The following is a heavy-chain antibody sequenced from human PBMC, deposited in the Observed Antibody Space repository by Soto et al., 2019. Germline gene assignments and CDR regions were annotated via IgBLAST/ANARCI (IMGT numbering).Heavy chain of an antibody. CDR2: IIPIFDTT. D-gene: IGHD1-26*01. V-gene: IGHV1-69*06. CDR1: GGTFSSYA. CDR3: ARVGWEIPPRFFGMDV. J-gene: IGHJ6*02. Sequence: QVQLVQSGAEVKKPGSSVKVPCRASGGTFSSYAISWVRQAPGQGLEWMGGIIPIFDTTIYAQKFQGRVTITADKSTGTAYMELSSLTSDDTAVYFCARVGWEIPPRFFGMDVWGQGTTVTVSS.